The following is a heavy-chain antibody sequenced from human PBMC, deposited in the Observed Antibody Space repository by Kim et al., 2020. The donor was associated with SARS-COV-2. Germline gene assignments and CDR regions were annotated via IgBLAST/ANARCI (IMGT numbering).Heavy chain of an antibody. D-gene: IGHD6-13*01. V-gene: IGHV3-33*01. J-gene: IGHJ4*02. CDR3: ARAGIAAAGSLDY. Sequence: YADSVKGRFTISRDNSKNSLYLQMKSLRADDTAVYYCARAGIAAAGSLDYWGQGTLVTVSS.